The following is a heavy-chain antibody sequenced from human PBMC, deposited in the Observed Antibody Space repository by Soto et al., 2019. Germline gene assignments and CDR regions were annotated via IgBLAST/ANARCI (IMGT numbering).Heavy chain of an antibody. CDR3: AKDRATVTTLYYFDY. CDR1: GFTFSSYG. D-gene: IGHD4-17*01. V-gene: IGHV3-30*18. CDR2: ISYDGSNK. J-gene: IGHJ4*02. Sequence: GGSLRLSCAASGFTFSSYGMHWVRQAPGKGLEWVAVISYDGSNKYYADSVKGRFTISRDNSKNTLYLQMNSLRAEDTAVYYCAKDRATVTTLYYFDYWGQGTLVTVSS.